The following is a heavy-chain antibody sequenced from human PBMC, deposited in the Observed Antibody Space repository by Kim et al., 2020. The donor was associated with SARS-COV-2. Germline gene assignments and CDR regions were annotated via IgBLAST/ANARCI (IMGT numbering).Heavy chain of an antibody. CDR1: GFTFSSYE. CDR3: ARYFLYSFDY. J-gene: IGHJ4*02. V-gene: IGHV3-48*03. D-gene: IGHD3-3*01. Sequence: GGSLRLSCAASGFTFSSYEMNWVRQAPGKGLEWVSYISSSGSNKYYADSVKGRFTTSRDNAKNSLYLQMHSLRVEDTAVYYCARYFLYSFDYWGQGTLVTVSS. CDR2: ISSSGSNK.